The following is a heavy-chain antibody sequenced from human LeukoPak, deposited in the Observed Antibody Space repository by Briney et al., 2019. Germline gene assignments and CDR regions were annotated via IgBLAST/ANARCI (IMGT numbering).Heavy chain of an antibody. D-gene: IGHD6-19*01. J-gene: IGHJ5*02. V-gene: IGHV4-34*01. CDR2: INHSGST. CDR3: ARGLPPWLVPGRRFDP. CDR1: GGSFSGYY. Sequence: SETLSLTCAVYGGSFSGYYWSWIRQPPGKGLEWIGEINHSGSTNYNPSLKSRVTISVDTSKNQFSLKLSSVTAADTAVYYCARGLPPWLVPGRRFDPRGPGTLVHVSP.